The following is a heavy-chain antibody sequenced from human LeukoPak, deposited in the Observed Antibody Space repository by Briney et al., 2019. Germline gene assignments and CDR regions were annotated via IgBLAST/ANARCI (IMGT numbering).Heavy chain of an antibody. CDR3: ARASYAGNNRWFDP. D-gene: IGHD1/OR15-1a*01. CDR2: MTGSGDST. Sequence: GGSLRLSCAASGFTSSSYAMSWVRQAPGKGLEWVSAMTGSGDSTYYADSVKGRFTISRDNSKNTLYLQVGSLRPEDMAVYYCARASYAGNNRWFDPWGQGTLVTVSS. V-gene: IGHV3-23*01. CDR1: GFTSSSYA. J-gene: IGHJ5*02.